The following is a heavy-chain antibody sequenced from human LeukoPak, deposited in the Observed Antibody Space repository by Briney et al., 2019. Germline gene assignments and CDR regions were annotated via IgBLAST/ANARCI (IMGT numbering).Heavy chain of an antibody. CDR3: ARIYDFWSGYYRFDY. CDR1: GYSFTSYW. CDR2: IYPDDSDT. Sequence: GESLKISCKGSGYSFTSYWIGWVRQMPGKGLEWMGIIYPDDSDTRYSPSFQGQVTISADKSISTAYLQWSSLKASDTAMYYCARIYDFWSGYYRFDYWGQGTLVTVSS. V-gene: IGHV5-51*01. D-gene: IGHD3-3*01. J-gene: IGHJ4*02.